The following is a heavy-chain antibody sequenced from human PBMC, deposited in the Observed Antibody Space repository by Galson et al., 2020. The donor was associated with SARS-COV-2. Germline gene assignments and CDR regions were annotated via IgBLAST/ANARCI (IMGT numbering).Heavy chain of an antibody. V-gene: IGHV4-59*01. CDR1: GGSIRSYY. D-gene: IGHD5-12*01. CDR2: FYSSGSI. Sequence: ASETLSITCSVSGGSIRSYYWNWVRQPPGKGLEWIGYFYSSGSINYNPALKSRVTMSGDTTKSHFSLKLHSVTAADTALYYCAEGRGPYYFDYWGQGILVTVSS. J-gene: IGHJ4*02. CDR3: AEGRGPYYFDY.